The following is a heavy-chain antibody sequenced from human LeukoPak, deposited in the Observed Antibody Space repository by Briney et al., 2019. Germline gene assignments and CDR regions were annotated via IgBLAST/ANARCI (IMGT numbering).Heavy chain of an antibody. J-gene: IGHJ4*02. CDR3: ARGAAVALEL. Sequence: PGGSLRLSCGASGFTLTDYNMHWVRQAPGKGLEYVASIRFDGTTEYYTDSVKGRFTMSRDKSKNTLYLQMNSLRGEDTAVYYCARGAAVALELWGQGTLVTVSS. CDR1: GFTLTDYN. CDR2: IRFDGTTE. D-gene: IGHD6-19*01. V-gene: IGHV3-30*02.